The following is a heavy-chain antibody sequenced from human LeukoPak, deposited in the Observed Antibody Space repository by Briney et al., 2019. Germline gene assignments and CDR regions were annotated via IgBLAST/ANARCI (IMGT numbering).Heavy chain of an antibody. CDR3: ARDRGRYTSGWYFDY. V-gene: IGHV3-48*04. CDR2: IGLSSTTT. Sequence: PPGGSLRLSCAASGFTFTSYNINWVRQAPGKGLEWVSCIGLSSTTTYYADSVTGRFTISRDNAKNSLYLQMNSLRAEDTAVYYCARDRGRYTSGWYFDYWGQGTLVTVSS. J-gene: IGHJ4*02. D-gene: IGHD6-19*01. CDR1: GFTFTSYN.